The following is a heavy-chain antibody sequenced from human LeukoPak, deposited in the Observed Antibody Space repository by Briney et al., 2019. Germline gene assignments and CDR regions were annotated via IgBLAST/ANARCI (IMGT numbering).Heavy chain of an antibody. Sequence: ASVKVSCKASGYTFTSYDINWVRQATGQGLEWMGWMNPNSGNTGHAQKFQGRVTMTRNTSISTAYMELSSLRSEDTAVYYCARAGGSYSYYYYYYYMDVWGKGTTVTVSS. J-gene: IGHJ6*03. CDR1: GYTFTSYD. CDR2: MNPNSGNT. V-gene: IGHV1-8*01. CDR3: ARAGGSYSYYYYYYYMDV. D-gene: IGHD1-26*01.